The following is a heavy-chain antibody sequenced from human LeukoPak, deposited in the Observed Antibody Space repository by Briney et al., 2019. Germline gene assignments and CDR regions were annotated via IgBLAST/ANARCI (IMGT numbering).Heavy chain of an antibody. D-gene: IGHD4-17*01. CDR1: GGSISSYY. CDR2: NYTSGST. CDR3: ARGRNGDYVEYYYYYMDV. J-gene: IGHJ6*03. Sequence: SETLSLTCTVSGGSISSYYWSWIRQPAGKGLEWIGRNYTSGSTNYNPSLKSRVTMSVDTSKNQFSLKLSSVTAADTAVYYCARGRNGDYVEYYYYYMDVWGKGTTVTISS. V-gene: IGHV4-4*07.